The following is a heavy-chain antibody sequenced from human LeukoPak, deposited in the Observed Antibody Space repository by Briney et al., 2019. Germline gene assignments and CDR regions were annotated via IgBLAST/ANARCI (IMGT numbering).Heavy chain of an antibody. D-gene: IGHD5-18*01. CDR3: ARLTGVVNAFDY. CDR1: GFTFSTSW. Sequence: GGSLRLSCVASGFTFSTSWMNWVRQAPGKGLEWVANIKGDGSVQSYVDSVKGRFTISRDNTKNSLFLQMNSLRAEDTAVYYCARLTGVVNAFDYWGQGTLVTVSS. CDR2: IKGDGSVQ. J-gene: IGHJ4*02. V-gene: IGHV3-7*02.